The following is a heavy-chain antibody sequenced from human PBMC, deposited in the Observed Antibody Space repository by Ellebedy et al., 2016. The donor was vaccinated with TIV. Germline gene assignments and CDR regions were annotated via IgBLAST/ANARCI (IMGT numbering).Heavy chain of an antibody. V-gene: IGHV3-11*04. CDR2: ISGSGRTI. D-gene: IGHD3/OR15-3a*01. J-gene: IGHJ1*01. Sequence: GGSLRLXXKASGFTFSDYYMSWIRQAPGKGLEWVSYISGSGRTIFYADSVKGRFTISRDNANNSLYLQMNSLRAEDTAVYFCATDAGTGHFHYSYFQYWGQGALVTVSS. CDR3: ATDAGTGHFHYSYFQY. CDR1: GFTFSDYY.